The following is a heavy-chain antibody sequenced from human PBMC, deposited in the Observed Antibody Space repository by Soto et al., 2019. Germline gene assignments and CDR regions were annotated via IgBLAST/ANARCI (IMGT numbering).Heavy chain of an antibody. CDR3: AKRAGGSSAPFDY. Sequence: EVQLLESGGGLVQPGGSLRLSCAASGFTFSSYAMNWVRQAPGKGLEWVSGISVGGGNTYYADAVKGRFTISRDNSQNLLYLQMNSLRAEDTAVYFCAKRAGGSSAPFDYWGQGTLVTVSS. V-gene: IGHV3-23*01. J-gene: IGHJ4*02. CDR2: ISVGGGNT. D-gene: IGHD3-16*01. CDR1: GFTFSSYA.